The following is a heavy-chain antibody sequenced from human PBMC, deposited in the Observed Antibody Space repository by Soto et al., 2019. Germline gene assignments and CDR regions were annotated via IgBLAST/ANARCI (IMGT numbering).Heavy chain of an antibody. CDR3: ARERGSVQWLVAY. Sequence: GACFTVCCMASGYILRYYYTHWVRYGPGHGLAWMGVINPSGGSPTCAQKFQVRVTLTRDTSTSTAYMEVSSLSSEDTAVYYCARERGSVQWLVAYWGQGTLVIVSS. V-gene: IGHV1-46*01. CDR1: GYILRYYY. J-gene: IGHJ4*02. D-gene: IGHD6-19*01. CDR2: INPSGGSP.